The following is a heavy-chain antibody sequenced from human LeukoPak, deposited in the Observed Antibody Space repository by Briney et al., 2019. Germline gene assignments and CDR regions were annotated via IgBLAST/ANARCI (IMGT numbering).Heavy chain of an antibody. V-gene: IGHV1-2*02. Sequence: ASVKVSCKASGYTFTGYYMHWVRQAPGQGLEWMGWINPNSGGTNYAQKFQGRVTMTRDTSISTAYMELSRLRSDDTAVYYCARERACGGDCYTLDYWGQGTLVTVSS. CDR1: GYTFTGYY. J-gene: IGHJ4*02. D-gene: IGHD2-21*02. CDR3: ARERACGGDCYTLDY. CDR2: INPNSGGT.